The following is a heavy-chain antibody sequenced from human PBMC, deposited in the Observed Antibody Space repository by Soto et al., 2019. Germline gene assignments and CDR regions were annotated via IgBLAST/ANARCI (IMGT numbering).Heavy chain of an antibody. CDR3: ARYYYDSSGYYALDY. V-gene: IGHV3-21*01. J-gene: IGHJ4*02. Sequence: GGSLRLSCAASGFTFSSYSMNWVRQAPGKGLEWVSSISSSSSYIYYADSVKGRFTISRDKAKNSLYLQMNSLRAEDTAVYYCARYYYDSSGYYALDYWGQGTLVTVSS. D-gene: IGHD3-22*01. CDR2: ISSSSSYI. CDR1: GFTFSSYS.